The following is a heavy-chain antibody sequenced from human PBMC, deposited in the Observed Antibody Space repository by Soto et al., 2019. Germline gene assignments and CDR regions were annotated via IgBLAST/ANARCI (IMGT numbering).Heavy chain of an antibody. V-gene: IGHV2-5*02. Sequence: HITLKASRPTLVEPTQTLTLTCTFSGFSLSTSGVGVGWSRPPPGKALEWLALPYWDDDRRYNPSLNNRLTITQDTSQTPVVLTMTNMGPVDAGTYYCAHYTTNANMDVWGTGTTFTVSS. D-gene: IGHD2-2*02. CDR3: AHYTTNANMDV. J-gene: IGHJ6*03. CDR2: PYWDDDR. CDR1: GFSLSTSGVG.